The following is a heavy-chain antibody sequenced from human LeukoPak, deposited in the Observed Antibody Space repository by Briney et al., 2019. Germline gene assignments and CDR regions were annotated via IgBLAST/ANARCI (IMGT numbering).Heavy chain of an antibody. CDR2: INPSGGST. V-gene: IGHV1-46*01. D-gene: IGHD3-22*01. CDR3: ARPITYYYDSSGYYYPGFDY. J-gene: IGHJ4*02. Sequence: GASVTVSFKASGYTFTSYYMHWVRQAPGQGLEWMGIINPSGGSTSYSQKFQGRVTITADESTSTAYMELSSLRSEDTAVYYCARPITYYYDSSGYYYPGFDYWGQGTLVTVSS. CDR1: GYTFTSYY.